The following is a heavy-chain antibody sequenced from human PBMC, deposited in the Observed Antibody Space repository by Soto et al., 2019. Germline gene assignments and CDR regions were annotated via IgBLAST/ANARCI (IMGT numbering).Heavy chain of an antibody. CDR1: GLTFSSDW. V-gene: IGHV3-74*01. CDR3: ARAIGFYGMDV. D-gene: IGHD6-25*01. Sequence: GGSLRLSCAASGLTFSSDWMHWVRQAPGKGLVWVSRINSDGSSTDYADSVKGRFTTSRDNAKNTLYLQMNSLRGEDTAVYYCARAIGFYGMDVWGQGTTVTVSS. CDR2: INSDGSST. J-gene: IGHJ6*02.